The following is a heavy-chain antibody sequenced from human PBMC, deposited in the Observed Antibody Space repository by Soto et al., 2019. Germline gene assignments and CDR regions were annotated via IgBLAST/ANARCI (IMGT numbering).Heavy chain of an antibody. Sequence: SSETLSLTCTVSGGSISSYYWSWIRQPPGKGLEWIGYMYYSGSTNYNPSLKSRVTISVDTSKNQFSLKLSSVTAADPAVYYCARVRLLGSGYYGMDVWGQGTTVTVSS. J-gene: IGHJ6*02. D-gene: IGHD2-15*01. V-gene: IGHV4-59*01. CDR1: GGSISSYY. CDR3: ARVRLLGSGYYGMDV. CDR2: MYYSGST.